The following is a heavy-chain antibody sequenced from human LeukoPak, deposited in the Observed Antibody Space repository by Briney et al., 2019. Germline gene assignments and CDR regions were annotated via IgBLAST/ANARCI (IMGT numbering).Heavy chain of an antibody. Sequence: GGSLRLSCAASGFTFSSYGMHWVRQAPGKGLEWVAVISYDGTNKYYADSVKGRFTISRDNSKNTLYLQMNSLRAEDTAVFYCARGTLGFDYWGQGTLVTVSS. V-gene: IGHV3-30*03. D-gene: IGHD7-27*01. J-gene: IGHJ4*02. CDR1: GFTFSSYG. CDR3: ARGTLGFDY. CDR2: ISYDGTNK.